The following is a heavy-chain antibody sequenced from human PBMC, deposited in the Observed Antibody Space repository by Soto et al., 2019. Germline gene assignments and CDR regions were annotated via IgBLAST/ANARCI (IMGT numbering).Heavy chain of an antibody. CDR1: RFTFSTYE. CDR2: ISTSGSTV. Sequence: PGGSLRLSCAASRFTFSTYEINWVRQAPGKGLEWVSYISTSGSTVYYADSVKGRFTISRDNTRNSLYLQMNSLRDEDTALYYCVRYCSTTLCNGVATRTFDYWGQGTLVTVPQ. D-gene: IGHD2-2*01. V-gene: IGHV3-48*03. J-gene: IGHJ4*02. CDR3: VRYCSTTLCNGVATRTFDY.